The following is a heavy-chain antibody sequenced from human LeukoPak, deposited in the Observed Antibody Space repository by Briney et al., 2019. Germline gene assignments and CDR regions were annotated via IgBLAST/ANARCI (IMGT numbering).Heavy chain of an antibody. Sequence: SETLSLTCAVYGGSFSGYYWSWIRQPPGKGLEWIGEINHRGSTNYNPSLKSRVTISVDTSKDQFSLKLSSVTAADTAVYYCATQERYYDFWSGPSYYYYMDVWGKGTTVTVSS. CDR1: GGSFSGYY. D-gene: IGHD3-3*01. CDR3: ATQERYYDFWSGPSYYYYMDV. CDR2: INHRGST. V-gene: IGHV4-34*01. J-gene: IGHJ6*03.